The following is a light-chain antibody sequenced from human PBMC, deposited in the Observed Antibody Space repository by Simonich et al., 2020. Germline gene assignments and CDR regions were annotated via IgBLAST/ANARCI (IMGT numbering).Light chain of an antibody. J-gene: IGLJ3*02. CDR1: SSDVGGYNY. CDR3: SSYTSSSWV. Sequence: QSALTQPASVSGSPGQSITISCTGTSSDVGGYNYVSWYQQHPGKAPKLMIYDASKRPSGVSNRFSGSKSGNTASLTISGLQAEDEADYYCSSYTSSSWVFGGGTKLTVL. CDR2: DAS. V-gene: IGLV2-14*01.